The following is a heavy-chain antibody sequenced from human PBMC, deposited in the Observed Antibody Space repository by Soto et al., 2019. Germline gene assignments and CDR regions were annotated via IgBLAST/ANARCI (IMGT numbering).Heavy chain of an antibody. J-gene: IGHJ4*02. CDR2: IIPIFGTA. CDR1: GGTFSSYA. CDR3: ARVGSSPSLTARYYFDY. V-gene: IGHV1-69*05. Sequence: QVQLVQSGAEVKKPGSSVKVSCKASGGTFSSYAIRWVRQAPGQGLEWMGGIIPIFGTANYAQKFQGRVTTTSDESTSTAYMELSSLRSEDTAVYYCARVGSSPSLTARYYFDYWGQGTLVTVSS. D-gene: IGHD3-10*01.